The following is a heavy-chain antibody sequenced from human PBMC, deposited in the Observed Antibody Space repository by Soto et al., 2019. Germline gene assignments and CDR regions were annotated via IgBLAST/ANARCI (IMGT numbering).Heavy chain of an antibody. V-gene: IGHV1-46*01. CDR1: GYSFTGYY. J-gene: IGHJ3*02. CDR3: ASREDYYDSSGYYDAFDI. CDR2: INPSGGST. Sequence: ASVKVSCKASGYSFTGYYLHWVRQAPGQGLEWMGIINPSGGSTSYAQKFQGRVTMTRDTSTSTVYMELSSLRSEDTAVYYCASREDYYDSSGYYDAFDIWVQGTMVTVSS. D-gene: IGHD3-22*01.